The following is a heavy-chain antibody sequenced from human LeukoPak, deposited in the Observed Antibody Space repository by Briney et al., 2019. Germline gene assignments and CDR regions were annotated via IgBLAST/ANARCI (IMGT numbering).Heavy chain of an antibody. J-gene: IGHJ4*02. CDR3: ARGTRGYSYGIFDY. CDR2: IYYSGST. V-gene: IGHV4-59*01. D-gene: IGHD5-18*01. Sequence: SETLSLTCTVSGGSISSYYWSWIRQPPGKGLEWIGYIYYSGSTNYNPSLKSRVTISVDTSKNQFSLKLSPVTAADTAVYYCARGTRGYSYGIFDYWGQGTLVTVSS. CDR1: GGSISSYY.